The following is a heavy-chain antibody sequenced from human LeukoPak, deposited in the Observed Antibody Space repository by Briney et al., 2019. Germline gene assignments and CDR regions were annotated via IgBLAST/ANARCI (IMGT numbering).Heavy chain of an antibody. D-gene: IGHD3-9*01. CDR3: AKDMGYDILTGYVVY. CDR2: ISWNSGSI. J-gene: IGHJ4*02. V-gene: IGHV3-9*03. CDR1: GFTFDDYA. Sequence: GGSLRLSCAASGFTFDDYAMHWVRQAPGKGLEWVSGISWNSGSIGYADSVKGRFTISRDNAKNSLYLQMNSLRAEDMALYYCAKDMGYDILTGYVVYWGQGTLVTVSS.